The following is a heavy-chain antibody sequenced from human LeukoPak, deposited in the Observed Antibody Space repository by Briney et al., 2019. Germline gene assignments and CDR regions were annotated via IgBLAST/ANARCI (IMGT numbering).Heavy chain of an antibody. J-gene: IGHJ4*02. CDR1: GFTFSSYW. D-gene: IGHD6-13*01. V-gene: IGHV3-7*03. CDR3: ARSIPYGTTWYGRSDY. CDR2: INHNGNVN. Sequence: GGSLRLSCAASGFTFSSYWMNWARQAPGKGLEWVASINHNGNVNYYVDSVKGRSTISRDNALNSLYLQMNSLRAEDTAIYYCARSIPYGTTWYGRSDYWGQGTLVTVSS.